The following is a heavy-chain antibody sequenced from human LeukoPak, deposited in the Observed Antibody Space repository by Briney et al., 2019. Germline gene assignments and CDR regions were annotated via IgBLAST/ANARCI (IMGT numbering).Heavy chain of an antibody. CDR1: GYTFTSYG. CDR3: ATDQGRRVPTEFDY. Sequence: ASVKVSCKASGYTFTSYGISWVRQAPGQGLEWMGWISAYNGNTNYAQKLQGRVTMTTDTSTSTGYMELRSLRSDDTAVYYCATDQGRRVPTEFDYWGQGTLVTVSS. CDR2: ISAYNGNT. D-gene: IGHD2-2*01. J-gene: IGHJ4*02. V-gene: IGHV1-18*01.